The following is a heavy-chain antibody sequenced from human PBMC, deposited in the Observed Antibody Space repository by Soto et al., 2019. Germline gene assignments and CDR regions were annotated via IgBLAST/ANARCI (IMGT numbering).Heavy chain of an antibody. V-gene: IGHV4-34*01. CDR2: INHSGST. CDR1: GGSFSGYY. J-gene: IGHJ6*02. Sequence: PSETLSLTCAVYGGSFSGYYWSWIRQPPGKGLEWIGEINHSGSTNYNPSLKSRVTISVDTSKNQFSLKLSSVTAADTAVYYCAREGQPRRRFGMDVWGPGTTVTVSS. CDR3: AREGQPRRRFGMDV. D-gene: IGHD6-13*01.